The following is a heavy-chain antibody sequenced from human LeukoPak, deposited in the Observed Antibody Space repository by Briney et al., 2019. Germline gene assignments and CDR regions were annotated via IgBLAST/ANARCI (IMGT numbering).Heavy chain of an antibody. CDR3: ARERLRGVIVVVTPGWFDP. Sequence: SETLSLTCTVSGGSISSGGYYWSWIRQHPGKGLEWIGYIYYSGSTYYNPSLKSRVTISVDTSKNQFSLKLSSVTAADTAVYYCARERLRGVIVVVTPGWFDPWGQGTLVTVSS. CDR1: GGSISSGGYY. CDR2: IYYSGST. V-gene: IGHV4-31*03. J-gene: IGHJ5*02. D-gene: IGHD3-22*01.